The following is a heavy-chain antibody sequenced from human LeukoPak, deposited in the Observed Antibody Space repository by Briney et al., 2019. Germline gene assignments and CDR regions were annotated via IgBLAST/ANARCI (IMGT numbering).Heavy chain of an antibody. Sequence: SSETLSLTCTVSGGSINNSSSDYWAWIRQPPGKGLEWIGNIYYTGSTYYTSSLKSRVTMSVDTSKNVFSLTLKPLTSADTAVYYCARHLEYTTSGKAFDVWGQGTLVSVSS. CDR3: ARHLEYTTSGKAFDV. D-gene: IGHD3-3*01. J-gene: IGHJ3*01. CDR1: GGSINNSSSDY. CDR2: IYYTGST. V-gene: IGHV4-39*01.